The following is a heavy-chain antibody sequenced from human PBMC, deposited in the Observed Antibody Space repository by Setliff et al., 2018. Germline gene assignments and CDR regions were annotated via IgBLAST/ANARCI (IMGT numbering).Heavy chain of an antibody. Sequence: ASVKVSCKASGYTFTSHYMHWVRQAPGLGLEWMGTINPSSGRTSYAQKFQGRVTMTRDTSTSTVYMDMSSLRSEDTAMYYCARDVFPYHYEGAFDIWGQGTMVTV. D-gene: IGHD3-22*01. CDR1: GYTFTSHY. CDR2: INPSSGRT. J-gene: IGHJ3*02. CDR3: ARDVFPYHYEGAFDI. V-gene: IGHV1-46*01.